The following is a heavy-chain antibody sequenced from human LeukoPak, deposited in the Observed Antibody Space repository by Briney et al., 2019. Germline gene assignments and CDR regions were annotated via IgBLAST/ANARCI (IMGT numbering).Heavy chain of an antibody. V-gene: IGHV4-4*09. J-gene: IGHJ5*02. CDR3: VRRGGRFDT. Sequence: SETQPLTCTVSGGSISGSYWSWIRQPPGKGLEWIGYIYSSGSTNYNPSLKSRVTIGVDTSRNQFSLKLSSVTAADTAVYYCVRRGGRFDTWGQGTLVTVSS. CDR2: IYSSGST. CDR1: GGSISGSY.